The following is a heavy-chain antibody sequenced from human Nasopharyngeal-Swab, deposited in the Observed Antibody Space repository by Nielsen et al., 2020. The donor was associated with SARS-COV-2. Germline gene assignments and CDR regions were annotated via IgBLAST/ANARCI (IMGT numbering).Heavy chain of an antibody. V-gene: IGHV3-30*18. Sequence: WIRQHPGKGLEWVALISYDGSVKYYADSVKGRFTIARDNSQNTLYLQMNSLRPEDTALYYCAKPPDSGVAERYFDYWGQGTLVTVSS. D-gene: IGHD1-1*01. CDR3: AKPPDSGVAERYFDY. CDR2: ISYDGSVK. J-gene: IGHJ4*02.